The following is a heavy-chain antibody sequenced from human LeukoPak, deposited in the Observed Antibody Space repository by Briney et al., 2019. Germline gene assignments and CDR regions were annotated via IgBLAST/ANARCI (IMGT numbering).Heavy chain of an antibody. V-gene: IGHV1-2*02. Sequence: ASVKVSCKASGYTFTGYYMHWVRQAPGQGLEWMGWINPNSGGTNYAQKFQGRVTMTRDTSISTAYMELSRLGSDDTAVYYCARNSHAQWLGRGAFDIWGQGTMVTVSS. CDR3: ARNSHAQWLGRGAFDI. D-gene: IGHD6-19*01. J-gene: IGHJ3*02. CDR2: INPNSGGT. CDR1: GYTFTGYY.